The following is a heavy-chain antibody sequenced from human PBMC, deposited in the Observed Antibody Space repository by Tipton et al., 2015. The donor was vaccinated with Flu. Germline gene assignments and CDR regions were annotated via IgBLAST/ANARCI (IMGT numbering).Heavy chain of an antibody. J-gene: IGHJ6*02. CDR3: ARDRYNGYGMDV. Sequence: SLRLSCAASTFTFTTYSMNWVRQAPGKGLEWVSSISSSSSYIYYADSVKGRFTISRDNARNSLYLQMNSLRAEDTAVYYCARDRYNGYGMDVWGQGTTVTVSS. CDR1: TFTFTTYS. V-gene: IGHV3-21*01. CDR2: ISSSSSYI. D-gene: IGHD1-14*01.